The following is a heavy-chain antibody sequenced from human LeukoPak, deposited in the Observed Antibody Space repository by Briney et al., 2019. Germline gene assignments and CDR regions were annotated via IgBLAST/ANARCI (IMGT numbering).Heavy chain of an antibody. CDR3: ARDKTGYSYGYFDY. D-gene: IGHD5-18*01. V-gene: IGHV3-7*01. J-gene: IGHJ4*02. CDR2: IKQDGSEK. CDR1: GFTFSSYW. Sequence: GGSLRLSCAASGFTFSSYWMSWVRQAPGKGLEWVASIKQDGSEKYYVDSVKGRFTISRDNAKNSLYLQMNSLRAEDTAVYYCARDKTGYSYGYFDYWGQGTLVTVSS.